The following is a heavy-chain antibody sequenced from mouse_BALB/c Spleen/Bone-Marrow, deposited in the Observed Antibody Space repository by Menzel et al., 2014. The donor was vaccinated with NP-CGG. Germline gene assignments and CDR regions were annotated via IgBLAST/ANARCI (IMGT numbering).Heavy chain of an antibody. CDR2: INPSNGRT. Sequence: QVLLKQSGAELVKPGASVKLSCKTSGYTFTSYWIHWVKQRPGQSLEWIGEINPSNGRTSYNEKFKSKATLAVDTSSSTAYMQLSSLTSEDSAVYYCARANFGNYGVYWGQGSTLTVSS. CDR1: GYTFTSYW. D-gene: IGHD2-1*01. CDR3: ARANFGNYGVY. J-gene: IGHJ2*01. V-gene: IGHV1S81*02.